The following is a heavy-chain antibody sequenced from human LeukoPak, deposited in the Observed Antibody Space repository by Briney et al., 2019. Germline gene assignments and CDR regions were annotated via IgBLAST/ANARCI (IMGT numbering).Heavy chain of an antibody. J-gene: IGHJ4*02. CDR1: GFTFSSYA. Sequence: GGSPRLSCAASGFTFSSYAMSWVRQAPGKGLEWVSSISGRDGSTYNADSVKGRFTISRDNSKNTLYLQMNSLRAEDTAVYYCARAGNIRFDYWGQGTLVTVSS. V-gene: IGHV3-23*01. CDR3: ARAGNIRFDY. CDR2: ISGRDGST. D-gene: IGHD2/OR15-2a*01.